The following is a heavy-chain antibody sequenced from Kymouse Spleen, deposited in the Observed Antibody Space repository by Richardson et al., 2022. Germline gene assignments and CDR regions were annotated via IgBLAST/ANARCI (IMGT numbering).Heavy chain of an antibody. CDR3: ASRYCSSTSCYGWFDP. J-gene: IGHJ5*02. CDR2: INHSGST. D-gene: IGHD2-2*02. Sequence: QVQLQQWGAGLLKPSETLSLTCAVYGGSFSGYYWSWIRQPPGKGLEWIGEINHSGSTNYNPSLKSRVTISVDTSKNQFSLKLSSVTAADTAVYYCASRYCSSTSCYGWFDPWGQGTLVTVSS. V-gene: IGHV4-34*01. CDR1: GGSFSGYY.